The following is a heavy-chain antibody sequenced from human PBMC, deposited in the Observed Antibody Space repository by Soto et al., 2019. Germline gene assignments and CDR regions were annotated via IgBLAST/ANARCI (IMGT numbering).Heavy chain of an antibody. V-gene: IGHV3-30*03. CDR3: ATDSDPMTTVKLAEY. CDR1: GFTFSHFG. J-gene: IGHJ4*02. CDR2: ISYDGSNK. D-gene: IGHD4-4*01. Sequence: QVQLVESGGGVVQPGRSLRLSCAASGFTFSHFGIHWVRQAPGKGLEWVSIISYDGSNKYYADSVKGRFTISRDNSKNTVYLQMNSLRAEDTALYYCATDSDPMTTVKLAEYWGQGTLVTVSS.